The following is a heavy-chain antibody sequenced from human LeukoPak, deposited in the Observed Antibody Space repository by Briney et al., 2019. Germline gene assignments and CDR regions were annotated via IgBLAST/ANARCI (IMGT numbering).Heavy chain of an antibody. CDR2: VYYSGST. J-gene: IGHJ4*02. V-gene: IGHV4-59*02. D-gene: IGHD2-15*01. CDR1: GGSVSGYY. Sequence: SETLSLTCVVSGGSVSGYYWGWIRQPPGRGLEWIGYVYYSGSTNYNPSFKSRITISVDTSRNQFPLQLSSVTAADTAVYYCARIHRYCSGGACYVLDNWGQGTLVAVSS. CDR3: ARIHRYCSGGACYVLDN.